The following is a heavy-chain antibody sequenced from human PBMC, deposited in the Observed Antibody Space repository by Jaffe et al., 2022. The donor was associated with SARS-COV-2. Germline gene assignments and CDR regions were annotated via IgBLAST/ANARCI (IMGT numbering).Heavy chain of an antibody. CDR2: ISSSGSTI. V-gene: IGHV3-11*01. Sequence: QVQLVESGGGLVKPGGSLRLSCAASGFTFSDYYMSWIRQAPGKGLEWVSYISSSGSTIYYADSVKGRFTISRDNAKNSLYLQMNSLRAEDTAVYYCARDYGDYESDLYYYYYYGMDVWGQGTTVTVSS. CDR3: ARDYGDYESDLYYYYYYGMDV. J-gene: IGHJ6*02. CDR1: GFTFSDYY. D-gene: IGHD4-17*01.